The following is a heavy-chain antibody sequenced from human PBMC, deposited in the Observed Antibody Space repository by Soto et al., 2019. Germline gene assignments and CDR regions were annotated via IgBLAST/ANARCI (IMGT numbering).Heavy chain of an antibody. CDR1: GFTFSSYY. CDR2: ISSSSSYI. D-gene: IGHD7-27*01. J-gene: IGHJ4*02. CDR3: ARVGQGXYXXNWVDY. Sequence: EVQLVESGGGLVKPGGSLRLSCAASGFTFSSYYMNWVRQAPGKGLEWVSSISSSSSYIYYADSVKGRFTISRDDAKDSLYLQMNSLRAEDTAVYYCARVGQGXYXXNWVDYWGXGTLVTVSS. V-gene: IGHV3-21*01.